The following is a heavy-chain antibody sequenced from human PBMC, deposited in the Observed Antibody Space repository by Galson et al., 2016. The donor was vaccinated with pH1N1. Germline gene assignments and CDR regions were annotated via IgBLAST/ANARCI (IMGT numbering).Heavy chain of an antibody. CDR2: IYLGGSLI. Sequence: QSGAEVKKPGESLKISCKGSGHKFTSSWIGWVRQMPGKGLEWMGIIYLGGSLIRYRPSFPGQVTISADKSVNIVYLEWGSLKASDTAMYYCARQNDYGDYRGDAFDIWGQGTMVTVSS. CDR3: ARQNDYGDYRGDAFDI. V-gene: IGHV5-51*01. J-gene: IGHJ3*02. CDR1: GHKFTSSW. D-gene: IGHD4-17*01.